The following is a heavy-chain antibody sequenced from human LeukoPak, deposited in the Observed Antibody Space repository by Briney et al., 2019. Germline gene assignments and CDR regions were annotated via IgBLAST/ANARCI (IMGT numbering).Heavy chain of an antibody. CDR2: ISHSGST. J-gene: IGHJ6*02. Sequence: SETLSLTCAVYGGSFSGYYWSWIRQPPGKGLEWIGEISHSGSTNYNPSLKSRVTISVDTSKNQFSLKLSSVTAADTAVYYCARYSFWNRIPHCYYGMDVWGQGTTVTVSS. CDR1: GGSFSGYY. CDR3: ARYSFWNRIPHCYYGMDV. D-gene: IGHD1/OR15-1a*01. V-gene: IGHV4-34*01.